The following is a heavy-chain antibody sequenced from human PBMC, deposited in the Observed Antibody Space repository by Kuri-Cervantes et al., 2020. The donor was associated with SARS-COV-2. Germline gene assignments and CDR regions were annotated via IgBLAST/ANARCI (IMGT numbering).Heavy chain of an antibody. J-gene: IGHJ4*02. CDR1: GGSISSSNW. Sequence: SETLSLTCAVSGGSISSSNWWSWVRQPPGKGLEWIGEIYHSGSTNYNPSLKSRVTISVDTSKNQFSLKLSSVTAADTAVSYCARVLSSEYSYGFDYWGQGTLVTVSS. CDR3: ARVLSSEYSYGFDY. CDR2: IYHSGST. V-gene: IGHV4-4*02. D-gene: IGHD5-18*01.